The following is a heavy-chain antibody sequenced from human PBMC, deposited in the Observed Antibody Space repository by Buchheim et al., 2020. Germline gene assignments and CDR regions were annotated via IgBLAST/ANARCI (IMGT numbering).Heavy chain of an antibody. CDR2: ISDSGTSI. CDR1: GFVFSTMS. CDR3: ARDVSY. J-gene: IGHJ4*02. V-gene: IGHV3-48*01. Sequence: EVQLLESGGGLVQPGGSLRLSCSASGFVFSTMSMNWVRQSPERGLEWVSSISDSGTSIYYKDSVRGRFTISTDNAQSLLFLQMNSLKVEDSGLYYCARDVSYWGQGTL.